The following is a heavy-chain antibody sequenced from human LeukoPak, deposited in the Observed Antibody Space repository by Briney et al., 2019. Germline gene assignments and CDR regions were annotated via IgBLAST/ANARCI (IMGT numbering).Heavy chain of an antibody. CDR1: GFTFRTYE. CDR3: ARRLPYYGMDV. Sequence: GRSLRLSCAASGFTFRTYEMSWVRQAPGKGLEWVSSIGRRGISTWYADSVKGRFTISRDNAKNSLCLQMNSLTVEDTAVYYCARRLPYYGMDVWGKGTTVTVSS. V-gene: IGHV3-48*03. J-gene: IGHJ6*04. CDR2: IGRRGIST.